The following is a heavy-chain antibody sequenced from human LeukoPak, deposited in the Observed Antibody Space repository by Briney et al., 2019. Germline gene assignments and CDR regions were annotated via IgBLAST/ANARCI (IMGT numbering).Heavy chain of an antibody. V-gene: IGHV4-59*01. J-gene: IGHJ4*02. D-gene: IGHD3-10*01. CDR1: GGSISNYY. Sequence: PSETLSLTCTVSGGSISNYYWSWIRQPPGKGLEWIGYIYNIGSATYNPSLRSRLTISIDTSKNQFSLKLSSVTAADTAVYYCARLNRFGEVFVDYWGQGTLAIVSS. CDR3: ARLNRFGEVFVDY. CDR2: IYNIGSA.